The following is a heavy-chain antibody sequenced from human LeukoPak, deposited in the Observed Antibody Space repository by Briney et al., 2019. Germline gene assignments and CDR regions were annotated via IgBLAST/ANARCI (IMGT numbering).Heavy chain of an antibody. D-gene: IGHD3-16*01. J-gene: IGHJ5*02. CDR3: ARGQGYVFAAGDWSDP. V-gene: IGHV4-61*09. Sequence: SETLSLTCTVSGYSISSGYYWSWIRQPAGKGLEWIGHIYTSGSTNYNPSLKSRVTISVDTSKNQFSLKLSSVTAADTAVYYCARGQGYVFAAGDWSDPWGQGTLVTVSS. CDR1: GYSISSGYY. CDR2: IYTSGST.